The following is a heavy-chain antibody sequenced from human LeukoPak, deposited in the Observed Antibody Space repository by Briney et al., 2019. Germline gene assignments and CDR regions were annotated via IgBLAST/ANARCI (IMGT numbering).Heavy chain of an antibody. V-gene: IGHV1-69*05. D-gene: IGHD1-7*01. CDR2: IIPIFGTA. J-gene: IGHJ3*02. Sequence: GASVKVSCKASGGTFSSYAISWVRQAPGQGLEWMGRIIPIFGTANYAQKLQGRVTMTTDTSTSTAYMELRSLRSDDTAVYYCASLRNYGAFDIWGQGTMVTVSS. CDR1: GGTFSSYA. CDR3: ASLRNYGAFDI.